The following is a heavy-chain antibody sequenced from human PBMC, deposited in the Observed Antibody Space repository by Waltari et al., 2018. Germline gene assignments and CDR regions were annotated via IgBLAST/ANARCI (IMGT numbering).Heavy chain of an antibody. CDR1: GFSFSTHW. CDR2: IHTDGCIT. V-gene: IGHV3-74*01. CDR3: VWFSSSFVGDC. D-gene: IGHD6-13*01. J-gene: IGHJ4*02. Sequence: EVQLVESGGGLVQPGGSLRLSCAASGFSFSTHWMHWVRQAPGKGLGSVSQIHTDGCITGYAASGKGRVTVSRDNAKNTLFLQMSSLRDEDTAVYYCVWFSSSFVGDCWGQGTLVTVSS.